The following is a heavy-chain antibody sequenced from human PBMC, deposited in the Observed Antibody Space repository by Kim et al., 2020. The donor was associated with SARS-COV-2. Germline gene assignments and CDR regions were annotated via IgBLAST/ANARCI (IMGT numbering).Heavy chain of an antibody. CDR2: INHSGST. Sequence: SETLSLTCAVYGGSFSGYYWSWIRQPPGKGLEWIGEINHSGSTNYNPSLKSRVTISVDTSKNQFSLKLSSVTAADTAVYYCARGRILFSGRLGPDYWGQGTLVTVSS. D-gene: IGHD2-15*01. CDR1: GGSFSGYY. V-gene: IGHV4-34*01. CDR3: ARGRILFSGRLGPDY. J-gene: IGHJ4*02.